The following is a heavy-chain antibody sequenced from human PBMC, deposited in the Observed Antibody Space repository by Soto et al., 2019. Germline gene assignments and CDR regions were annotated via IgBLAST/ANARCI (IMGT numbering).Heavy chain of an antibody. J-gene: IGHJ4*02. CDR3: AKDASCYSCGA. CDR2: IRYGGST. D-gene: IGHD2-15*01. Sequence: QLQLQESGPGLVKPSETLPLTCAVSGGSISSSNFYWGWFRQPPGKGLVWIGSIRYGGSTYYSPSLESRVTISVDTSKNQFSLNVSSVTAADTAVYYCAKDASCYSCGAWGQGALVTVSS. V-gene: IGHV4-39*01. CDR1: GGSISSSNFY.